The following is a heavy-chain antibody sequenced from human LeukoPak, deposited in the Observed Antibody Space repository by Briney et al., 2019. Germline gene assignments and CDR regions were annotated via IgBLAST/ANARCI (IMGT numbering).Heavy chain of an antibody. CDR2: ISGSGGST. CDR3: AKDQGDFVVVVAAYYYYGMDV. CDR1: GFTFRSYA. J-gene: IGHJ6*04. D-gene: IGHD2-15*01. Sequence: GGSLRLSCAASGFTFRSYAMSWVRQAPGKGLEWVSGISGSGGSTYHADSVKDRFTISRDNFKSTVYLQMNSLRDEDTAVYYCAKDQGDFVVVVAAYYYYGMDVWGKGTTATVSS. V-gene: IGHV3-23*01.